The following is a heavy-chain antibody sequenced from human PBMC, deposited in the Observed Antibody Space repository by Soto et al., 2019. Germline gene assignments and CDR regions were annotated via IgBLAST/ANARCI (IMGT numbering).Heavy chain of an antibody. J-gene: IGHJ4*02. V-gene: IGHV3-33*01. CDR2: IWYDGSNK. D-gene: IGHD2-15*01. CDR3: ARDGYCSGGSCYSVPVFDY. CDR1: GFTFSSYG. Sequence: GGSLRLSCSASGFTFSSYGMHWVRQAPGKGLEWVAVIWYDGSNKYYADSVKGRFTISRDNSKNTLYLQMNSLRAEDTAVYYCARDGYCSGGSCYSVPVFDYWGQGTLVTVSS.